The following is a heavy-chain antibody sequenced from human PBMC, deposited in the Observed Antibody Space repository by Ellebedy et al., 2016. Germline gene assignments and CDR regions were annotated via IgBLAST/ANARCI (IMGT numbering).Heavy chain of an antibody. CDR2: INTGGNST. J-gene: IGHJ4*02. Sequence: GGSLRLSXAASGFAFSSSWMHWVRQVPGKGLVWVARINTGGNSTTYADSVKGRFTISRDNAKNKLDLQMNSVRVDDTAVYYCGRDRPHFDDYVWGSYSLDYWGQGILVTVSS. CDR3: GRDRPHFDDYVWGSYSLDY. CDR1: GFAFSSSW. D-gene: IGHD3-16*01. V-gene: IGHV3-74*03.